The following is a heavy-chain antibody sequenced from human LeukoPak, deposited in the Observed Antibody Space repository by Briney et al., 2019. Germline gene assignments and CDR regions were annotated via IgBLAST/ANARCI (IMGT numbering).Heavy chain of an antibody. J-gene: IGHJ4*02. CDR3: ARDLTLIVGATGWYYFDY. CDR2: ISSSGSTI. V-gene: IGHV3-11*01. CDR1: GFTFSDYY. Sequence: PGGSLRLSCAASGFTFSDYYMSWIRQAPGKGLEWVSYISSSGSTIYYADSVRGRFTISRDNAKNSLYLQMNSLRAEDTAVYYCARDLTLIVGATGWYYFDYWGQGTLVTVSS. D-gene: IGHD1-26*01.